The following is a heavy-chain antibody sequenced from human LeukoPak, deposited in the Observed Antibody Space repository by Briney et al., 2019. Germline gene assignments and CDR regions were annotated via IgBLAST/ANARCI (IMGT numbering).Heavy chain of an antibody. CDR2: IYTSGST. CDR1: GGSISSYY. D-gene: IGHD6-13*01. V-gene: IGHV4-4*07. J-gene: IGHJ5*02. CDR3: TRGIAAAFSSFDP. Sequence: SETLSLTCTVAGGSISSYYWSWIRQPAGKGLEWIGRIYTSGSTNYNPSLQRRVTTSVDTSKDQFSLQLSSVPAADTAVYYCTRGIAAAFSSFDPWGEGTLVTVSS.